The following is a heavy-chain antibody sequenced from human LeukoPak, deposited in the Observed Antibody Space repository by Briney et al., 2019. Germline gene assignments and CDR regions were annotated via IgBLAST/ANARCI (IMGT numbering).Heavy chain of an antibody. Sequence: GGSLSLSCAASGFTFISYSMNWVRQAPGKGLEWVSSISSSSSYIYYADSVKGRFTISRDNAKNSLYLQMNSLRAEDTAVYYCAREIPSSTDLFDYWGQGTLVTVSS. V-gene: IGHV3-21*01. CDR3: AREIPSSTDLFDY. D-gene: IGHD2-2*01. CDR2: ISSSSSYI. J-gene: IGHJ4*02. CDR1: GFTFISYS.